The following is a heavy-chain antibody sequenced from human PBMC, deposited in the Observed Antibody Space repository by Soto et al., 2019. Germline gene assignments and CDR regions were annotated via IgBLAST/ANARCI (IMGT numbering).Heavy chain of an antibody. CDR3: AREKGIAAAGTSRTLEY. V-gene: IGHV1-46*01. CDR1: GYTFTSYY. Sequence: GASVKVSCKASGYTFTSYYMHWVRQAPGQGLEWMGIINPRGGSTSYAQKFQGRVTMTRDTSTSTVYMELSSLRSEDTAVYYCAREKGIAAAGTSRTLEYWGQGTLVTVPS. D-gene: IGHD6-13*01. CDR2: INPRGGST. J-gene: IGHJ4*02.